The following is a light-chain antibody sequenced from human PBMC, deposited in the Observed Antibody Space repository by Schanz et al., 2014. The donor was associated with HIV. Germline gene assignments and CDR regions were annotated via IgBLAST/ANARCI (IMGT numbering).Light chain of an antibody. Sequence: EIVLTQSPGTLSLSPGERATLSCRASQTVSNTFLAWYQQKLGQAPRLLIYGASSRAAGIPDRFSGSGSGTDFTLTISRLEPEDSAVYYCQQYGGSPTFGQGTRVQIK. CDR1: QTVSNTF. V-gene: IGKV3-20*01. CDR2: GAS. J-gene: IGKJ1*01. CDR3: QQYGGSPT.